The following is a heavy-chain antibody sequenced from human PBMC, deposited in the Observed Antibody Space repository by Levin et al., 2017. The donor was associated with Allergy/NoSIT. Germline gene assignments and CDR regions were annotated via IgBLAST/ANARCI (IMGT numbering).Heavy chain of an antibody. CDR1: GGPISSYQ. V-gene: IGHV4-59*01. J-gene: IGHJ4*02. D-gene: IGHD3-9*01. CDR2: IYNSGST. Sequence: SETLSLTCTVSGGPISSYQWSWIRQPPGKGLEWMGCIYNSGSTDYNPSLKSRLTVSVDTSKNQFSLKLSSVTAADTAVYYCARVGTYYDILTGYYIRHSFDSWGQGTLVTVPS. CDR3: ARVGTYYDILTGYYIRHSFDS.